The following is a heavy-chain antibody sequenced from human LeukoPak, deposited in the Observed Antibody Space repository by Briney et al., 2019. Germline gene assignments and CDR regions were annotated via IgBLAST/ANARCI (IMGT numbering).Heavy chain of an antibody. CDR2: IIPIFGTA. D-gene: IGHD2-2*01. CDR1: GGTFSSYA. J-gene: IGHJ6*03. V-gene: IGHV1-69*13. CDR3: ARTTPKPAAMGGYYYYMDV. Sequence: ASVKVSCKASGGTFSSYAISWVRQAPGQGLEWMGGIIPIFGTANYAQKFQGRVTITADESTSTAYMELSSLRSEDTAVYYCARTTPKPAAMGGYYYYMDVWGKGTTVTVSS.